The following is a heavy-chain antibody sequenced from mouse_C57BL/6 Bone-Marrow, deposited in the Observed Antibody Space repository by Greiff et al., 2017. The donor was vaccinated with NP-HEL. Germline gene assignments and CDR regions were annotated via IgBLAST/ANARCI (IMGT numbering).Heavy chain of an antibody. CDR2: INPSTGGT. CDR3: ARHYYYGSSYWYFEV. J-gene: IGHJ1*03. Sequence: VQLQQSGPELVKPGASVKISCKASGYSFTGYYMNWVKQSPEKSLEWIGEINPSTGGTTYNQKFKAKATLTVDKSSSTAYMQLKCLTSEDSAVYYCARHYYYGSSYWYFEVWGTGTTVTVSS. V-gene: IGHV1-42*01. D-gene: IGHD1-1*01. CDR1: GYSFTGYY.